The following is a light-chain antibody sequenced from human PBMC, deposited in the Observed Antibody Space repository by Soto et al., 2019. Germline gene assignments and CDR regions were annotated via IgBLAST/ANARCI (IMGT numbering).Light chain of an antibody. Sequence: QTVVTQPPSASGTPGQRVTISCSGSSSNIGPNTVNWYQQLPGTAPKLLIYTSNQRPSGVPDRFSGSKSGTSASLAISGLQSEDEADYYCAAWDDSLNGYVFGTGTKLTVL. CDR3: AAWDDSLNGYV. J-gene: IGLJ1*01. CDR1: SSNIGPNT. CDR2: TSN. V-gene: IGLV1-44*01.